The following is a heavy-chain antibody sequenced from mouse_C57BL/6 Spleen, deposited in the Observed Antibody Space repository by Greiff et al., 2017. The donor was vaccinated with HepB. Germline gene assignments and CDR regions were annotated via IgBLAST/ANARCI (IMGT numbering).Heavy chain of an antibody. J-gene: IGHJ3*01. CDR2: IDPSDSYT. D-gene: IGHD1-1*01. V-gene: IGHV1-50*01. CDR3: ARGAGSSPAY. CDR1: GYTFTSYW. Sequence: VQLQQSGAELVKPGASVKLSCKASGYTFTSYWMQWVKQRPGQGLEWIGEIDPSDSYTNYNQKFKGKATLTVDTSSSTAYMQLSSLTSEDSAVYYCARGAGSSPAYWGQGTLVTVSA.